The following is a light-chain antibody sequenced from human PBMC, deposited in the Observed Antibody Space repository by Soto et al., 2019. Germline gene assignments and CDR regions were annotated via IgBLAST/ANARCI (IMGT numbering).Light chain of an antibody. V-gene: IGLV2-23*02. CDR3: CSYASSSTPYV. CDR1: SSDVGSYNL. CDR2: EVT. Sequence: QSALTQPASVSGSPGQSITISCTGTSSDVGSYNLVSWHQQHPGEAPKLMIYEVTKRPSGVSDRFSGSKSGNTASLTISGLQAEGEADYYCCSYASSSTPYVFGTGTKVTVL. J-gene: IGLJ1*01.